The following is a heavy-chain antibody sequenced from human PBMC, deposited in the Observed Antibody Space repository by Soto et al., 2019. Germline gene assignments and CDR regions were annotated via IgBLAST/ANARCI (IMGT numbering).Heavy chain of an antibody. CDR3: ARDVRGYNRGY. J-gene: IGHJ4*02. D-gene: IGHD5-12*01. CDR2: INPTVHTT. CDR1: GYTFTTYF. V-gene: IGHV1-46*01. Sequence: QVQLVQSGAEVKKPGTSVKVSCKASGYTFTTYFIHWVRQAPGQGLEWMGIINPTVHTTSYAQKFQGRVTMTSDTSTSTVYMELSSLRSEDTAVYYCARDVRGYNRGYWGQGTLVTVSS.